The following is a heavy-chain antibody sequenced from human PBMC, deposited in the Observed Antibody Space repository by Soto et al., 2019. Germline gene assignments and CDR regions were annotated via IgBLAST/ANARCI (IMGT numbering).Heavy chain of an antibody. Sequence: VQLVESGGGLVKPGGSLRLSCAASGFTFSDYYMSWIRQAPGKGLEWISSISSSSTYANYADSVKGRFTISRDNAKNSLYLQVNSLTAEDTAVYYCAKSANYHAGDYFDFWGHGTLVTVSS. V-gene: IGHV3-11*06. CDR3: AKSANYHAGDYFDF. D-gene: IGHD1-7*01. J-gene: IGHJ4*01. CDR1: GFTFSDYY. CDR2: ISSSSTYA.